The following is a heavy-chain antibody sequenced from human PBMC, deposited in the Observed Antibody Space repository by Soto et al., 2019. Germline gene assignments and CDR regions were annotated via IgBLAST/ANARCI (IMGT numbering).Heavy chain of an antibody. V-gene: IGHV6-1*01. CDR2: TYYRSKWYN. CDR3: GRAHLGSDRYILEPFDP. CDR1: GDSVSSNSST. D-gene: IGHD1-1*01. Sequence: SQTLSLTFAISGDSVSSNSSTWNCISQSPSRGLEWLGRTYYRSKWYNDYAISVKSRITINPDTSKNQFSLQLNSVVPEDTAVYYCGRAHLGSDRYILEPFDPWGQGTLVTVSS. J-gene: IGHJ5*02.